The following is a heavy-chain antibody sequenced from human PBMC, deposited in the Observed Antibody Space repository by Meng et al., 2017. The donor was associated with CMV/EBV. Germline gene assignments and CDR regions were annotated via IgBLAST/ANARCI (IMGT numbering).Heavy chain of an antibody. CDR2: INPSGGST. CDR1: AYTFTSYY. Sequence: ASVKVSCKASAYTFTSYYMHWVRQAPGQGLEWMGIINPSGGSTSYAQKFQGRVTMTRDTSTSTVYMELSSLRSEDTAVYYCARGDIVVVPAAIRKSFDPWGQGTLVTVSS. CDR3: ARGDIVVVPAAIRKSFDP. D-gene: IGHD2-2*01. V-gene: IGHV1-46*01. J-gene: IGHJ5*02.